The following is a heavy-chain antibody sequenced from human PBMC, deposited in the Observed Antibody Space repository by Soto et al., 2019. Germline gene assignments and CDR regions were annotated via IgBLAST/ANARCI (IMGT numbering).Heavy chain of an antibody. Sequence: QVQLQESGPGLVKPSQTLSLTCTVSGGSINSGGYHWSWIRQHPGKGLEWIGYIYYSGSTYYNPSRKSRVTIAVDTSKKQFALKLSSVTAADTAVYYCARGKNWFDPWGQGSLVTVSS. CDR3: ARGKNWFDP. CDR1: GGSINSGGYH. V-gene: IGHV4-31*03. CDR2: IYYSGST. J-gene: IGHJ5*02.